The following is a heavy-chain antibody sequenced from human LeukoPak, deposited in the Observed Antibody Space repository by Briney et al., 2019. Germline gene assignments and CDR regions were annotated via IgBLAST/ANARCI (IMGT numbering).Heavy chain of an antibody. CDR1: GFTFSSYG. D-gene: IGHD2-15*01. CDR2: IQYDGNNK. J-gene: IGHJ6*02. V-gene: IGHV3-33*05. CDR3: ARDLEVSGYYGIDV. Sequence: GGSLRLSCTASGFTFSSYGMHWVRQAPGKGLEWVAIIQYDGNNKHYVDSVQGRFTISRDNSKNTLYLQMNSLGVEDTAVYYCARDLEVSGYYGIDVWGQGTTVTVSS.